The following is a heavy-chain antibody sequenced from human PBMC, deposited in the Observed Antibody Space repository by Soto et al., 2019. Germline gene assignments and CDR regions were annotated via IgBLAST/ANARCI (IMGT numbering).Heavy chain of an antibody. D-gene: IGHD3-3*01. J-gene: IGHJ5*02. CDR2: IYYSGST. Sequence: PSETLSLTCTVSGGSISSYYWSWIRQPPGKGLEWIGYIYYSGSTNYNPSLKSRVTISVDTSKNQFSLKLSSVTAADTAVYYCAREENYDFWSGYYGWFDPWGQGTLVTVSS. CDR3: AREENYDFWSGYYGWFDP. CDR1: GGSISSYY. V-gene: IGHV4-59*01.